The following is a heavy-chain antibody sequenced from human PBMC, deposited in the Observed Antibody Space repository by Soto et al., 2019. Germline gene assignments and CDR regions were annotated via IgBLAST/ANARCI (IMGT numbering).Heavy chain of an antibody. D-gene: IGHD4-17*01. CDR1: GGTFSSYA. V-gene: IGHV1-69*13. J-gene: IGHJ4*02. CDR3: AEDIPYGDSPYFDY. CDR2: IIPIFGTA. Sequence: GASVKVSCKASGGTFSSYAISWVRQAPGQGLEWMGGIIPIFGTANYAQKFQCRVTITADESTSTAYMELSSLRSEDTAVYYCAEDIPYGDSPYFDYWGQGTLVTVSS.